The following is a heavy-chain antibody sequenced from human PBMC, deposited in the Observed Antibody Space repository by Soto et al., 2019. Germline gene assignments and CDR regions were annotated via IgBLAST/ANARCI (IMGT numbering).Heavy chain of an antibody. V-gene: IGHV3-72*01. Sequence: EVQVVESGGGLVQPGGSLRLSCAASGFIFSDHYIDWVRQAPGKGLEWIGRSRDKTNRYSTEYAASVKGRFSISRDDSKNSLYLQMNSLKTEDTAVYYCARDVGIYGGSDYWGQGTLVTVSS. CDR2: SRDKTNRYST. D-gene: IGHD4-17*01. J-gene: IGHJ4*02. CDR1: GFIFSDHY. CDR3: ARDVGIYGGSDY.